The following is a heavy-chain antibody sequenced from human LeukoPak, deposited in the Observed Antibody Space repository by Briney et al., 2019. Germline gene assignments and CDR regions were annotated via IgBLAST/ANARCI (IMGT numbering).Heavy chain of an antibody. CDR2: IYYSGST. J-gene: IGHJ4*02. V-gene: IGHV4-59*01. D-gene: IGHD3-16*01. CDR3: ARDLWGGNYFDY. CDR1: GGFNTHYY. Sequence: SETLSLTCSVSGGFNTHYYWSWIRQPPGKGLEWIGYIYYSGSTNYNPSLKSRVTISVDTSKNQFSLKLSSVTAADTAVYYCARDLWGGNYFDYWGQGTLVTVSS.